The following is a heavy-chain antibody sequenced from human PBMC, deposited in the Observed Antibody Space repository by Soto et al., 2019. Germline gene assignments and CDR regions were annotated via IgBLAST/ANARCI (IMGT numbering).Heavy chain of an antibody. D-gene: IGHD3-16*01. Sequence: EVQLLESGGGLVQPGGSLSLSCAASGFTFSSYAFSWVRQAPGKGLDWVSLISANGGLIKYAASVKGRFTSTRDNSKNTVSLQMNSLRAEDTAVYYCAPKYYDSTGGGYWGRGTLVTFSA. CDR2: ISANGGLI. J-gene: IGHJ4*02. V-gene: IGHV3-23*01. CDR3: APKYYDSTGGGY. CDR1: GFTFSSYA.